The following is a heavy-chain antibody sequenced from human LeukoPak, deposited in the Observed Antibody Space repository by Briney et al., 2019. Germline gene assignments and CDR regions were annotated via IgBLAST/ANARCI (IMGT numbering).Heavy chain of an antibody. CDR2: ITSGSSTI. Sequence: GGSLRLSCAASGLTFSSYGMNWVRQAPGKGLEWVSYITSGSSTIYYADSVKGRFTISRDNAKNSLYLQMNSLRAEDTAVYYCARSRGGGITIFKTPRPAFDPWGQGTLVTVSS. CDR3: ARSRGGGITIFKTPRPAFDP. J-gene: IGHJ5*02. V-gene: IGHV3-48*01. CDR1: GLTFSSYG. D-gene: IGHD3-3*01.